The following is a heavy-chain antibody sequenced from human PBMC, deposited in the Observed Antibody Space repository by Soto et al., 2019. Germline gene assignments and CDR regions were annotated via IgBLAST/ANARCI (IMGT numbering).Heavy chain of an antibody. CDR1: GGSISSYY. CDR2: ISYNGST. D-gene: IGHD2-2*01. CDR3: ARVQSTSWGYYYAVDV. Sequence: QVQLQESGPGLVKPSETLSLTCRISGGSISSYYWNWIRQAPGKGLEWIGFISYNGSTNYNPAITSRVTISVDTSKDQISLRLNSVTAADTAVYYCARVQSTSWGYYYAVDVWGQGTTVTVSS. J-gene: IGHJ6*01. V-gene: IGHV4-59*01.